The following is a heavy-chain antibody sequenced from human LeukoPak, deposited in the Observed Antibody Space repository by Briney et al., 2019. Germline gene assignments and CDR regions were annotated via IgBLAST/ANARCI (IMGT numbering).Heavy chain of an antibody. J-gene: IGHJ3*02. CDR1: GGSFSGYY. CDR2: INHSGST. D-gene: IGHD4-23*01. Sequence: PSETLSLTCAVCGGSFSGYYWSWIRQPPGKGLEWIGEINHSGSTNYNPSLKSRVTISVDTSKNQFSLKLSSVTAADTAVYYCASQVVTLGPDAFDIWGQGTMVTVSS. V-gene: IGHV4-34*01. CDR3: ASQVVTLGPDAFDI.